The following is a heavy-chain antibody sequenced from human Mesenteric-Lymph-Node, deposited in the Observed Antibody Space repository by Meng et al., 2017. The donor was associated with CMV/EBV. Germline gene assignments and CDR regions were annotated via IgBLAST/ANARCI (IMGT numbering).Heavy chain of an antibody. Sequence: ASVKVSCKASGYPFTNYDIYWVRQATGQGPEWMGWVNPNSGKTGYAQKFQGRLIMSGNSSIDTAYMELSSLRSDDTAVYYCARGRDTAPYNPWGQGTLVTVSS. J-gene: IGHJ5*02. CDR3: ARGRDTAPYNP. D-gene: IGHD5-18*01. CDR2: VNPNSGKT. V-gene: IGHV1-8*01. CDR1: GYPFTNYD.